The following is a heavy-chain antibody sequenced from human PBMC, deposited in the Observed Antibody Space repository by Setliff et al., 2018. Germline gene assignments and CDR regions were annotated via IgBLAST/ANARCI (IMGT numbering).Heavy chain of an antibody. CDR2: LDGDSGHI. V-gene: IGHV3-21*01. CDR3: ARRIKEGNHFFDY. CDR1: GFTFSQYN. Sequence: GGSLRLSCAASGFTFSQYNLNWVRQAPGKRLEWVSSLDGDSGHIYYADSLRGRFTISRDNAKNSLYLQMNSLRVEDTAVYYCARRIKEGNHFFDYWGQGTRVTVSS. D-gene: IGHD2-15*01. J-gene: IGHJ4*02.